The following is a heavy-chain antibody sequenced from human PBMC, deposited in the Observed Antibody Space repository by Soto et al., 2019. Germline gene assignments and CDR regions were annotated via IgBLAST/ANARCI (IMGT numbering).Heavy chain of an antibody. J-gene: IGHJ5*02. CDR1: GGTFNSYT. Sequence: SVKVSCKASGGTFNSYTISWVRQAPGQGLEWMGRIIPILGIANYAQKFQGRVTITADKSTSTAYMELSSLRSEDTAVYYCAREGSSANYYGSVSNWFDPWGQGTLVPVSS. CDR3: AREGSSANYYGSVSNWFDP. CDR2: IIPILGIA. V-gene: IGHV1-69*04. D-gene: IGHD3-10*01.